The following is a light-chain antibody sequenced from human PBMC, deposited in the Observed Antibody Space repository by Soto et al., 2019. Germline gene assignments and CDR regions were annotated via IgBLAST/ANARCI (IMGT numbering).Light chain of an antibody. J-gene: IGKJ5*01. V-gene: IGKV3D-11*01. CDR2: DAS. CDR1: QGVSRG. CDR3: QHRGGWTSSIT. Sequence: EVVLTQSPASVSLSAGDRATITCRASQGVSRGLAWYQQKPGQAPRLLIHDASSRPTGIPARFSGSGSETDFTLTISSLDPEAFEVYSCQHRGGWTSSITFGQGTRLDIK.